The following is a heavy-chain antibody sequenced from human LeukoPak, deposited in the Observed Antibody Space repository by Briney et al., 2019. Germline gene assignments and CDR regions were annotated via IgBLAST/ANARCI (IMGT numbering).Heavy chain of an antibody. D-gene: IGHD2/OR15-2a*01. V-gene: IGHV4-59*08. CDR3: ARHGKGVTYFYTFDI. Sequence: SETLSLTCTVSGDSITNYYWSWIRQPPGGGLEWIGYVYASGATNSNPSLKSRVTISVDTSKNQFSLKLSSVTAADTAVYYCARHGKGVTYFYTFDIWGQGTVVAVSS. CDR1: GDSITNYY. CDR2: VYASGAT. J-gene: IGHJ3*02.